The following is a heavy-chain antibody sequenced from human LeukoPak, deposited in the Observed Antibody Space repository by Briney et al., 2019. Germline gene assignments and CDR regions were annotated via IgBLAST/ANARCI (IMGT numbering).Heavy chain of an antibody. CDR2: IKQDGSEK. Sequence: PGGSLRLSCAASGFTFSSYWMSWVRQAPGKGLEWVANIKQDGSEKYYVDSVKGRFTISRDNSKNTLSLQLNSLRPEDTAVYYCAKAFPPTGGIAAAGEGHWGQGTLVTVSS. D-gene: IGHD6-13*01. CDR3: AKAFPPTGGIAAAGEGH. CDR1: GFTFSSYW. J-gene: IGHJ4*02. V-gene: IGHV3-7*03.